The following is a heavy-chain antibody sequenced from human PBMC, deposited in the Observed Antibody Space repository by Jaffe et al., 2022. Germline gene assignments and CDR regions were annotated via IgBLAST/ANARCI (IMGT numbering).Heavy chain of an antibody. CDR1: GYTFTSYY. CDR2: INPSGGST. Sequence: QVQLVQSGAEVKKPGASVKVSCKASGYTFTSYYMHWVRQAPGQGLEWMGIINPSGGSTSYAQKFQGRVTMTRDTSTSTVYMELSSLRSEDTAVYYCARAQPRAYSSSVGLGDYWGQGTLVTVSS. D-gene: IGHD6-6*01. CDR3: ARAQPRAYSSSVGLGDY. V-gene: IGHV1-46*03. J-gene: IGHJ4*02.